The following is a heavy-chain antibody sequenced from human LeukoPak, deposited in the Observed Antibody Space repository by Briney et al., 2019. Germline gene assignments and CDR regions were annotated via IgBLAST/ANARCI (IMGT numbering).Heavy chain of an antibody. CDR3: ARHLRSGDGSYRIFDY. CDR2: IHYAGST. CDR1: GGSLSSYY. D-gene: IGHD1-26*01. V-gene: IGHV4-59*08. Sequence: SETLSLTCTVSGGSLSSYYWSWIRQAPGKGLEWIAYIHYAGSTKYNPSLKSRVTISVDTSINQFSLKLNSVTAADTALYHCARHLRSGDGSYRIFDYWGPGVLVTVSS. J-gene: IGHJ4*02.